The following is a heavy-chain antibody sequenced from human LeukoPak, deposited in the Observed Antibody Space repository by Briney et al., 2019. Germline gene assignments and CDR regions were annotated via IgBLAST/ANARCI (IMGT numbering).Heavy chain of an antibody. D-gene: IGHD3-22*01. Sequence: ASVKVSCKTSGYTFTNYHIHWVRQAPGQEPEWMGIIHPDGGGTTYAQKFQGRVTMTSDLSTSTVYMQLNSLRSEDTAVYYCARPTPEDHETSGSINSVYLFHYWGQGTLVTVSS. CDR1: GYTFTNYH. J-gene: IGHJ4*02. V-gene: IGHV1-46*01. CDR2: IHPDGGGT. CDR3: ARPTPEDHETSGSINSVYLFHY.